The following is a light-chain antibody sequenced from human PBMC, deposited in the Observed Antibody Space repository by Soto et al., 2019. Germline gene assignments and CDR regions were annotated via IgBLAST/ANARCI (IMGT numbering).Light chain of an antibody. V-gene: IGLV2-14*01. CDR3: SSYTSSSTPYV. CDR2: DVS. J-gene: IGLJ1*01. Sequence: QSALTQPASVSGSPGQSITISCTGTSSGVGGYNYVSWYQQHPGKAPKLMIYDVSNRPSGVSNRFSGSKSGNTASLTISGLQAEDEADYYCSSYTSSSTPYVLGTGTKVTVL. CDR1: SSGVGGYNY.